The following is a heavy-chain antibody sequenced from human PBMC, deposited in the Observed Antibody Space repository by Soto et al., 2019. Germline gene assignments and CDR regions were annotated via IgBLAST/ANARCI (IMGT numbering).Heavy chain of an antibody. J-gene: IGHJ4*02. Sequence: GGSLRLSCAASGFTFSSYAMSWVRQAPGKGLEWVSAISGSGGSTYYADSVKGRFTISRDNSKNTLYLQMNSLRAEDTAVYYCAKVNVVVVIAQRGVSFDYWGQGTLVTVSS. V-gene: IGHV3-23*01. CDR1: GFTFSSYA. D-gene: IGHD2-21*01. CDR2: ISGSGGST. CDR3: AKVNVVVVIAQRGVSFDY.